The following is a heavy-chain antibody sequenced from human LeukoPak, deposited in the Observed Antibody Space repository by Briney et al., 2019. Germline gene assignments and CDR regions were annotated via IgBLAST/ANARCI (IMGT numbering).Heavy chain of an antibody. Sequence: PSETLSLTCTVSGGSISSYYWSWIRQPPGKGLEWIGYIYYSGSTNYNPSLKSRVTISVDTSKNQFSLKLSSVTAADTAVYYCARGATSSWHVFDYWGQGTLVTVSS. CDR3: ARGATSSWHVFDY. CDR2: IYYSGST. CDR1: GGSISSYY. J-gene: IGHJ4*02. D-gene: IGHD6-13*01. V-gene: IGHV4-59*01.